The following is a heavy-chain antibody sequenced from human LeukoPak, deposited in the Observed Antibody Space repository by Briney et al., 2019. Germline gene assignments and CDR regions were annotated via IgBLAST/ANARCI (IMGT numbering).Heavy chain of an antibody. Sequence: GGSLRLSCAASGFTFSTYSMNWVRQAPGKGLEWVSSISSSSTDIYYGDSVKGRFAISRDNARNSLYLQMNSLRAEDTAVYYCARGSRFGVVERDAFDIWGQGTMVTVSS. CDR1: GFTFSTYS. J-gene: IGHJ3*02. D-gene: IGHD3-3*01. V-gene: IGHV3-21*01. CDR3: ARGSRFGVVERDAFDI. CDR2: ISSSSTDI.